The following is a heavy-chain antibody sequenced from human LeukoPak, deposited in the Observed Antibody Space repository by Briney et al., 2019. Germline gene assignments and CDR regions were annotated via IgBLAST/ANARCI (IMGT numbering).Heavy chain of an antibody. D-gene: IGHD5-18*01. CDR2: IYYSGST. J-gene: IGHJ4*02. CDR3: ARARTFGRGYSWIDY. Sequence: SETPSLTCGVYGGSFSGYYWSWIRQPPGKGLEWIGYIYYSGSTNYNPSLKSRVTISVDTSKNQFSLKLSSVTAADTAVYYCARARTFGRGYSWIDYWGQGTLVTVSS. V-gene: IGHV4-59*01. CDR1: GGSFSGYY.